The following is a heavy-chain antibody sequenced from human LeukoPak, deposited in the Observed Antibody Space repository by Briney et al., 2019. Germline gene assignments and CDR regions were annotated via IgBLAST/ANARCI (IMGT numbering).Heavy chain of an antibody. Sequence: PGGSLRLSCAASGFTFSDYRMNWVRQAPGKGLEWISYISNDLSTIHYAASVKGRFSISRDNARNSLYLQMDSLRAEGTAVYFCARARGGRTYSETGGYPVFDNWGQGTLVTVSS. CDR1: GFTFSDYR. CDR3: ARARGGRTYSETGGYPVFDN. D-gene: IGHD2-8*02. CDR2: ISNDLSTI. V-gene: IGHV3-48*04. J-gene: IGHJ4*02.